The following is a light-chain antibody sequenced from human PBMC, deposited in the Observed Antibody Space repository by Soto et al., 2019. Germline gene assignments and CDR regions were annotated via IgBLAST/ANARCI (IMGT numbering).Light chain of an antibody. J-gene: IGKJ2*01. V-gene: IGKV1-5*03. CDR1: QSLSNW. Sequence: DIQMTQSPATLSASIGDRVTITCRASQSLSNWLAWDQQKPGKAPKVLIYKASSLESGVPSTFSGSGSGTEFTLTISSLQPDDFAMYFCQQYNSYPYTFGQGTKLQIK. CDR3: QQYNSYPYT. CDR2: KAS.